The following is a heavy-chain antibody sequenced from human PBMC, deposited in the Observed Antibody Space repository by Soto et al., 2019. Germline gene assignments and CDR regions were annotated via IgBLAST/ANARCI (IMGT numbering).Heavy chain of an antibody. J-gene: IGHJ3*02. D-gene: IGHD3-10*01. CDR3: ARDLRGSYAFDI. CDR1: GGSIRSYY. CDR2: IYYSGRT. V-gene: IGHV4-59*01. Sequence: QVQLQESGPGLVKPSETLSLTCTVSGGSIRSYYWSWIRQPPGKGLEWIGFIYYSGRTNYNPSLKSRVTISVDTSKNQCSLKLSSVTAADTAVYYCARDLRGSYAFDIWGQGTMVTVSS.